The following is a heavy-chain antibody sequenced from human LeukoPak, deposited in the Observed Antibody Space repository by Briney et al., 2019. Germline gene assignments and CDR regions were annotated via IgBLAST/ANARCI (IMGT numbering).Heavy chain of an antibody. Sequence: ASVKVSCKASNYTFTSYGISWVRQAPGQGLEWMAWINAYNGDTNYAQKLQGRVTMTTDTSTSTAYMELRSLRSDDTAVYYCARVYSSSWYWGTYYFDYWGQGTLVTVSS. V-gene: IGHV1-18*01. J-gene: IGHJ4*02. CDR3: ARVYSSSWYWGTYYFDY. D-gene: IGHD6-13*01. CDR1: NYTFTSYG. CDR2: INAYNGDT.